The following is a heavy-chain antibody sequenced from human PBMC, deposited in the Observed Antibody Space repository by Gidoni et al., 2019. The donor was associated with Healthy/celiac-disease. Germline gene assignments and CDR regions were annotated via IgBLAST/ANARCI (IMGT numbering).Heavy chain of an antibody. Sequence: QVQLVESGGGVVQPGRSLRLSCGAAGFTLSRYGMHWVRQAPGKGLEWVAVIWYDGSNKYYADSVKGRFTISRDNSKNTLDLQMNSLRAEDTAVYYCARGEGYYTSTFDYWGQGTLVTVSS. V-gene: IGHV3-33*01. CDR3: ARGEGYYTSTFDY. CDR2: IWYDGSNK. J-gene: IGHJ4*02. D-gene: IGHD3-3*01. CDR1: GFTLSRYG.